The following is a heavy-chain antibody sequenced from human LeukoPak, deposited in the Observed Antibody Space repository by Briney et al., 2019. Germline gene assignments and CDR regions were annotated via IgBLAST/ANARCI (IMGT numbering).Heavy chain of an antibody. CDR1: GFTFSSYA. CDR2: ISGSGDT. CDR3: AKELAGAGPYYFDC. V-gene: IGHV3-23*01. Sequence: GGSLRLSCAASGFTFSSYAMSWVRQAPGKGLEWVSAISGSGDTYYADSVKGRFTISRDKSKNTLYLQMNSLRVEHTAVYYCAKELAGAGPYYFDCWGQGTPVTVSS. D-gene: IGHD6-13*01. J-gene: IGHJ4*02.